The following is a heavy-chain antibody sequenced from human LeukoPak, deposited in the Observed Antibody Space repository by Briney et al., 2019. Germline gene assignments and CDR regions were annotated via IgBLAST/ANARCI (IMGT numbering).Heavy chain of an antibody. Sequence: PSETLSLTCTVSDGSISSSSYYWGWIRQPPGKGLEWIGSIYYSGSTYYNPSLKSRVAISVDTSKNQFSLKLSSVTAADTAVYYCARGGRYYDSSPSFDYWGQGTLVTVSS. V-gene: IGHV4-39*07. CDR1: DGSISSSSYY. J-gene: IGHJ4*02. CDR3: ARGGRYYDSSPSFDY. D-gene: IGHD3-22*01. CDR2: IYYSGST.